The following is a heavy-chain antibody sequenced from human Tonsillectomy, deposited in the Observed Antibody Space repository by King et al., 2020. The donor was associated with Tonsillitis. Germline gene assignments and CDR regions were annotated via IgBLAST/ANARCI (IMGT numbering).Heavy chain of an antibody. V-gene: IGHV3-21*01. CDR2: ISSSSSYI. Sequence: VQLVESGGGLVKPGGSLRLSCAASGFTFSSYSMNWVRQAPGKGLEWVSSISSSSSYIYYADSVKCRFTISRNNAKNSLYLQMNSLRAEDTAVYYCARYCSGGSCYLGYYYGMDVWGQGTTVTVSS. CDR1: GFTFSSYS. D-gene: IGHD2-15*01. J-gene: IGHJ6*02. CDR3: ARYCSGGSCYLGYYYGMDV.